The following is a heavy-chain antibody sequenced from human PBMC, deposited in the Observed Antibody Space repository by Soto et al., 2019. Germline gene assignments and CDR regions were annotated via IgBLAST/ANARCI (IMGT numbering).Heavy chain of an antibody. J-gene: IGHJ6*03. CDR2: INSEGTRT. CDR1: GFTFSTYW. Sequence: EVQLVESGGGLVQPGGSLRLSCAASGFTFSTYWMHWVRQATGKGLVWVSRINSEGTRTHYADSVKGRFTISRDNDENTLYLQMNSLTAEDTAVYDCARVAVGYYHMDVWGKGTTVTVSS. CDR3: ARVAVGYYHMDV. V-gene: IGHV3-74*01.